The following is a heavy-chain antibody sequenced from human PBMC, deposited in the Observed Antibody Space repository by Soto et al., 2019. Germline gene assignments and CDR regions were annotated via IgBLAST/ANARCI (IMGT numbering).Heavy chain of an antibody. CDR3: ARSAGIAAAGPTFDY. Sequence: EVQLVESGGGLVQPGGSLRLSCAASGFTFSSYWMHWVRQAPGKGLVWVSRINSDGSSTSYADSVKGRFTISRDNAKNTLYLQMNSLRAEDTAVYYCARSAGIAAAGPTFDYWGQGTLVTVSS. D-gene: IGHD6-13*01. J-gene: IGHJ4*02. V-gene: IGHV3-74*01. CDR1: GFTFSSYW. CDR2: INSDGSST.